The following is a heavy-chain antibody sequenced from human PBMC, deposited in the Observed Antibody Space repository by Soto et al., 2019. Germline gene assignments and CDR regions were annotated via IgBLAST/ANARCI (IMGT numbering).Heavy chain of an antibody. J-gene: IGHJ4*02. CDR2: IYYTGSI. D-gene: IGHD3-16*02. CDR3: ATQMEYYDSGWGGYRRIIAD. V-gene: IGHV4-59*12. Sequence: SKTLSLTCTVSGGSLSNNYWSWIRQPPGKALDWIGYIYYTGSIKYNPSLESRGTLSLDTSKNQFSMKLSSVTAADTAVYYCATQMEYYDSGWGGYRRIIADWGQGTLVT. CDR1: GGSLSNNY.